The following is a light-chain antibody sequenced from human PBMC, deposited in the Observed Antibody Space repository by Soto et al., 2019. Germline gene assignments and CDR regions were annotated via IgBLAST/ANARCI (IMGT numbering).Light chain of an antibody. CDR2: QDF. V-gene: IGLV3-1*01. CDR1: KLGDKY. CDR3: QAWDSNTEVV. Sequence: SYELTQPPSLSVSPGQTASITCSGDKLGDKYACWYQQKPGQSPVLVIYQDFKRPSGIPERFSGSNSGNTATLTISGTQAMDEADYYCQAWDSNTEVVFGGGTKVTVL. J-gene: IGLJ2*01.